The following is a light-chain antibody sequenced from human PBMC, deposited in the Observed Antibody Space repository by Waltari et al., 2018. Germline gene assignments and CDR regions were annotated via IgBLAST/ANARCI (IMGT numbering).Light chain of an antibody. Sequence: DVVMNQSPLSLSVTLGQSASISCRSSQALVYKDGNIYLNWFHQRPGQPPRRLIYSVSKRDSGVPDRFSGRGSGTDFTLRIGRVEAEDVGVYYCMQGTHWPWTFGQGTKVEIK. CDR2: SVS. CDR3: MQGTHWPWT. V-gene: IGKV2-30*01. J-gene: IGKJ1*01. CDR1: QALVYKDGNIY.